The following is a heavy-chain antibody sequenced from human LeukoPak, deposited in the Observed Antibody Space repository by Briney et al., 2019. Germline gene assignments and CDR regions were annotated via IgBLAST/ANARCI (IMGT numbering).Heavy chain of an antibody. CDR2: IYYSGST. V-gene: IGHV4-39*07. J-gene: IGHJ6*03. Sequence: SETLSLTCTVSGGSISSSSYYWGWIRQPPGKGLEWIGSIYYSGSTYYNPSNPSLKSRVTISVDTSKNHFSLKVSSVTAADTAVYYCARAPRSDYYYYYMDVWGKGTTVTVSS. CDR3: ARAPRSDYYYYYMDV. CDR1: GGSISSSSYY.